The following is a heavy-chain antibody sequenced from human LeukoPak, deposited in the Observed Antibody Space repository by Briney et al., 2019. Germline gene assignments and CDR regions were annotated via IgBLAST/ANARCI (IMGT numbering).Heavy chain of an antibody. CDR2: VDPEDGEI. CDR1: GYTFTDYY. Sequence: GASVKVSCKASGYTFTDYYIHWVQQAPGKGLEWMGRVDPEDGEIIYAEKFQARVTITADTSTDTAYMELSSLRSEDTAVYYCATGTIVGATNTWGQGTLVTVSS. D-gene: IGHD1-26*01. CDR3: ATGTIVGATNT. J-gene: IGHJ4*02. V-gene: IGHV1-69-2*01.